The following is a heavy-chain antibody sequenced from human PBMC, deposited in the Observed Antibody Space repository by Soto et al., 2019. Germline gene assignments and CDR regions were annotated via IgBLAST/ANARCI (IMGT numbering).Heavy chain of an antibody. CDR1: GFTFSSYG. CDR3: AKSAYCSSTSCLGY. Sequence: QVQLVESGGGVVQPGRSLRLSCAASGFTFSSYGMHWVRQAPGKGLEWVAVISYDGSNKYYADSVKGRFTISRDNSKNTWYLQMNSLRAEDTAVYYCAKSAYCSSTSCLGYWGQGTLVTVSS. CDR2: ISYDGSNK. J-gene: IGHJ4*02. V-gene: IGHV3-30*18. D-gene: IGHD2-2*01.